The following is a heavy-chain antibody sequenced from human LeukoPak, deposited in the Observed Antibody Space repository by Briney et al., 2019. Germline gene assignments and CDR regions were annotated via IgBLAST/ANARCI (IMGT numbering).Heavy chain of an antibody. J-gene: IGHJ4*02. V-gene: IGHV1-2*02. CDR3: ARADNYYDSSFDY. CDR2: INPNSGGT. CDR1: GYTFTGYY. Sequence: ASVKVSCKASGYTFTGYYMHWVRQAPGQGLEWMGWINPNSGGTNYAQKFQGRVTMTRDTSISTAYMELSRLRSDDTAVYYCARADNYYDSSFDYWGQGTLVTVSS. D-gene: IGHD3-22*01.